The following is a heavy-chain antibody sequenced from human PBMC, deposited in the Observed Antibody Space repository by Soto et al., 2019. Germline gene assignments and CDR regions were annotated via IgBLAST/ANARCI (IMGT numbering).Heavy chain of an antibody. D-gene: IGHD6-19*01. CDR1: GYTFTGYF. J-gene: IGHJ4*02. CDR2: INPNRGGT. Sequence: GASVPVSFKASGYTFTGYFMHWVRQAPGQGLEGMGWINPNRGGTNYAQKFQGRVTMTRDTSISTAYMDLSRQKSDDTAVYYCARAGGTLGIAVAGPYWGQGTPVTVSS. CDR3: ARAGGTLGIAVAGPY. V-gene: IGHV1-2*02.